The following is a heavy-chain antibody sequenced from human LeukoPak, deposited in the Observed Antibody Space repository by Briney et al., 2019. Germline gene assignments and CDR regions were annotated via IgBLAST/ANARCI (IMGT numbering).Heavy chain of an antibody. J-gene: IGHJ4*02. D-gene: IGHD2-15*01. CDR3: ANIAPLCSGGSCDY. V-gene: IGHV3-30*02. CDR1: GFTFSTYG. Sequence: PGGSLRLSCAASGFTFSTYGMHWVRQAPGKGLEWVSFIRSDGSNKYYADSVKGRFTISRDNSKNTPYLQMNSLRAEDTAIYYCANIAPLCSGGSCDYWGQGTLVTVSS. CDR2: IRSDGSNK.